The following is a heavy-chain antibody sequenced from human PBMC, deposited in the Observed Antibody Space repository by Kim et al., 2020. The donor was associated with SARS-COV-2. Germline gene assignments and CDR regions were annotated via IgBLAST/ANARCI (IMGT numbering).Heavy chain of an antibody. J-gene: IGHJ4*02. Sequence: YYADSVKGRFSISRDNAKNSLYLQMDSLRAEDTAVYYCARDTAMVTAIDYWGQGTLVTVSS. CDR3: ARDTAMVTAIDY. V-gene: IGHV3-21*01. D-gene: IGHD5-18*01.